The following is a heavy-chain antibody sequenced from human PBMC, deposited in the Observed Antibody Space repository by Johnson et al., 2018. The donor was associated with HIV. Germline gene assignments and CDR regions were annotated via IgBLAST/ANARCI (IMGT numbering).Heavy chain of an antibody. CDR1: GFTFSSYD. CDR2: ISGSGGTT. D-gene: IGHD6-19*01. V-gene: IGHV3-23*04. Sequence: VQLVESGGGLKQPGGSLRLSCAASGFTFSSYDMHWVRQATGKGLEWVSSISGSGGTTYYADSVKGRFTISRDNSKNTLYLQMNSLRAEDTALYYCARDRQAVRGTFDIWGQGTKVSVSS. J-gene: IGHJ3*02. CDR3: ARDRQAVRGTFDI.